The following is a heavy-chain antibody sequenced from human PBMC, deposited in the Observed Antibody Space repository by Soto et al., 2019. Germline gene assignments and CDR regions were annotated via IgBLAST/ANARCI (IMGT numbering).Heavy chain of an antibody. CDR2: IYYSGST. CDR1: GGPVSSGSYY. CDR3: ARGYYDSSGYYYATYPFDY. Sequence: LSLTCTVSGGPVSSGSYYWSWIRQPPGKGLEWIGYIYYSGSTNYNPSLKSRVTISVDTSKNQFSLKLSSVTAADTAVYYCARGYYDSSGYYYATYPFDYWGQGTLVTVSS. J-gene: IGHJ4*02. V-gene: IGHV4-61*01. D-gene: IGHD3-22*01.